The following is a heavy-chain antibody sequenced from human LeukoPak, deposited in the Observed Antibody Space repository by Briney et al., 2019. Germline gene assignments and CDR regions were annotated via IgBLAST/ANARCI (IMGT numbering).Heavy chain of an antibody. CDR2: MYSGGSA. V-gene: IGHV3-53*01. CDR1: GFTVNSKY. J-gene: IGHJ4*02. Sequence: GGSLRLSCAASGFTVNSKYMSWVRQAPGKGLEWLSVMYSGGSAYYADSVRGRFTISRDNSKNTLYLHMNSLRAEDTAVYYCARAQPPNYYDSSGYPPYFDSWGQGTLVTVSS. CDR3: ARAQPPNYYDSSGYPPYFDS. D-gene: IGHD3-22*01.